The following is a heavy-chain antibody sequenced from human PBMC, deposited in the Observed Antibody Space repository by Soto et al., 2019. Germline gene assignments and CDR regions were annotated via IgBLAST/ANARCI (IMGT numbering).Heavy chain of an antibody. Sequence: QVKLVQSGAEVKKPGASVKVSCKASGYTFTSYGISWVRQAPGQGLEWMGWISAYNGNTNYAQKLQDRVTMPTDTSTSTASMELRSLRSDDTAVYYGARANGYVSDYWGQGTLVSVSS. D-gene: IGHD5-12*01. CDR1: GYTFTSYG. J-gene: IGHJ4*02. V-gene: IGHV1-18*01. CDR3: ARANGYVSDY. CDR2: ISAYNGNT.